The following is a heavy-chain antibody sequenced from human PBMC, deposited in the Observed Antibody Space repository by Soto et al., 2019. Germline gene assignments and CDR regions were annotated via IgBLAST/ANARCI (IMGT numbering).Heavy chain of an antibody. CDR2: IIPIFGTA. V-gene: IGHV1-69*06. Sequence: GASVKVSCKASGGTFSSYAISWVRQAPGQGLEWMGGIIPIFGTANYAQKFQGRVTITADKSTSTAYMELSSLRSEDTAVYYCARNRLYQLLSNWFDPWGQGTLVTVSS. CDR1: GGTFSSYA. D-gene: IGHD2-2*01. CDR3: ARNRLYQLLSNWFDP. J-gene: IGHJ5*02.